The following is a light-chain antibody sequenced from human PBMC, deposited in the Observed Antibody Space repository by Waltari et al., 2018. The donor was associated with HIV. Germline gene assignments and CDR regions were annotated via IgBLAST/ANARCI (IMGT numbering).Light chain of an antibody. CDR1: QNIQNY. Sequence: DIQMTPSPSALSASLGKRVTITCRSSQNIQNYVNWYQQKPGKAPKVLIYAATNVQSGVPSRFSGSGSGTEFTLSVASLEREDAATYFCQQSYSTPPYTFGQGTKVQI. J-gene: IGKJ2*01. V-gene: IGKV1-39*01. CDR3: QQSYSTPPYT. CDR2: AAT.